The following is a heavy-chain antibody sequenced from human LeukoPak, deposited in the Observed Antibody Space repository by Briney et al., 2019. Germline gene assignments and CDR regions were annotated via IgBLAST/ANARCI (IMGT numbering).Heavy chain of an antibody. CDR1: GFPFNRFA. CDR2: ISGGGDA. CDR3: AKEGITGADS. Sequence: PGGSLRLSSTASGFPFNRFAMSWVRQAPGQGLAWVSAISGGGDAHYADSVKGRFTISRDNSKNTLFLHMNNLTADDTALYYCAKEGITGADSWGQGTLVSVSS. J-gene: IGHJ4*02. V-gene: IGHV3-23*01.